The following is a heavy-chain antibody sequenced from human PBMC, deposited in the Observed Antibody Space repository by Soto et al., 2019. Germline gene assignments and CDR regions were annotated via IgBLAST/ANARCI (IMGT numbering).Heavy chain of an antibody. Sequence: QVQLVESGGGVVQPGRSLRLSCEASGFTFSTYGMHWVRQAPGQGLEWVTVISFDGGRKFYGDSVKGRFTISRDNSKNTVYLQMNSLRPEDAAVYYCVKDRLGEAYGMEAWGQGTTVTVSS. J-gene: IGHJ6*02. CDR3: VKDRLGEAYGMEA. CDR1: GFTFSTYG. CDR2: ISFDGGRK. D-gene: IGHD3-16*01. V-gene: IGHV3-30*18.